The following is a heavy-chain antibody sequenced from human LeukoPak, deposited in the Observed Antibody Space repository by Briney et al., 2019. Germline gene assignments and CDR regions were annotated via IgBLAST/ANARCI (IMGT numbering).Heavy chain of an antibody. Sequence: GGSLRLSCAASGLSFSTFAMSWVRQGPARGLEWVSSIRGNGEPFSAGSVKGRFTLSTDISRHTVYCQLHNLRVEDTAIFYCAKASWVSSTDAVRWGEGTLVTVSS. CDR2: IRGNGEP. V-gene: IGHV3-23*01. J-gene: IGHJ4*02. CDR1: GLSFSTFA. CDR3: AKASWVSSTDAVR. D-gene: IGHD2-8*01.